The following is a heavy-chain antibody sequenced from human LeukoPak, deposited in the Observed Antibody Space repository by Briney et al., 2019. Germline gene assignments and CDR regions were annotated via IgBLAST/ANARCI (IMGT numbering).Heavy chain of an antibody. CDR1: GGSISSYY. CDR3: ARVRSRSRYFDY. V-gene: IGHV4-34*01. CDR2: INHSGST. D-gene: IGHD2-2*01. J-gene: IGHJ4*02. Sequence: PSETLSLTCTVSGGSISSYYWSWIRQPPGKGLEWIGEINHSGSTNYNPSLKSRVTISVDTSKNQFSLKLSSVTAADTAVYYCARVRSRSRYFDYWGQGTLVTVSS.